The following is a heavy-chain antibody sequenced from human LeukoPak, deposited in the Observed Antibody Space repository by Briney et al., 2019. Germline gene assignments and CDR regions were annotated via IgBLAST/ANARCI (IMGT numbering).Heavy chain of an antibody. CDR2: IYTSGST. V-gene: IGHV4-4*07. D-gene: IGHD3-9*01. J-gene: IGHJ2*01. CDR3: ARGRLRYFDWLPISDRYFDL. CDR1: GGSISSYY. Sequence: SETLSLTCTVSGGSISSYYWSWIRQPAGKGLEWIGRIYTSGSTNYNPSLKSRVTMSVDTSKNQFSLKLSSVTAADTAVYYCARGRLRYFDWLPISDRYFDLWGRGTLVTVSS.